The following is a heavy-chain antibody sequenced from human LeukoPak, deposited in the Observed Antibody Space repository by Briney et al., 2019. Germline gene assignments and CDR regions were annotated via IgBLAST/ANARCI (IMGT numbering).Heavy chain of an antibody. CDR3: ARAYGSGSYFNDGY. D-gene: IGHD3-10*01. CDR1: GYTFTGYY. Sequence: ASVKVSCKASGYTFTGYYMHWVRQAPRQGLEWMGWINPNSGGTNYAQKFQGRVTMTRDTSISTAYMELSRLRSDDTAVYYCARAYGSGSYFNDGYWGQGTLVTVSS. CDR2: INPNSGGT. V-gene: IGHV1-2*02. J-gene: IGHJ4*02.